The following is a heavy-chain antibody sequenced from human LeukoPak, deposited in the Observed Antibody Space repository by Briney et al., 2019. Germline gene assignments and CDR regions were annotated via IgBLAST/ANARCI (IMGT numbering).Heavy chain of an antibody. J-gene: IGHJ4*02. CDR3: ARDPPYDSSGYYFDY. CDR1: GGTFSSYA. Sequence: ASVKVSCKASGGTFSSYAIGWVRQAPGQGLEWMGIINTRGGTTSYAQKFQGRVTMTRDTSTSTVYMELSSLRSEDTAVYYCARDPPYDSSGYYFDYWGQGTLVTVSS. V-gene: IGHV1-46*01. CDR2: INTRGGTT. D-gene: IGHD3-22*01.